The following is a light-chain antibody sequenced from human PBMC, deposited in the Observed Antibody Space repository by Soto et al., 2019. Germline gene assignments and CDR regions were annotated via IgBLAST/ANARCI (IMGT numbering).Light chain of an antibody. CDR3: QQYYTNVA. Sequence: EMVLTQSPETLSFSPGERATLSCRASQSVSSSYLAWYQQKPGQAPRLLIYGASSRATGIPDRFSGSGSGTDFTLTISSLQAEDVAVYYCQQYYTNVAFGQGTRLEI. CDR2: GAS. J-gene: IGKJ5*01. CDR1: QSVSSSY. V-gene: IGKV3-20*01.